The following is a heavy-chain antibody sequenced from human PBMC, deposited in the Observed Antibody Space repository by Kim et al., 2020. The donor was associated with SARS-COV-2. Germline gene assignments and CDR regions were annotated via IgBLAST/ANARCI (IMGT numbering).Heavy chain of an antibody. CDR3: ARDGRFLEWSYIDY. D-gene: IGHD3-3*01. J-gene: IGHJ4*02. Sequence: ADSVKGRFTISRDNSKNTLYLQMNSLRAEDTAVYYCARDGRFLEWSYIDYWGQGTLDTVSS. V-gene: IGHV3-30*07.